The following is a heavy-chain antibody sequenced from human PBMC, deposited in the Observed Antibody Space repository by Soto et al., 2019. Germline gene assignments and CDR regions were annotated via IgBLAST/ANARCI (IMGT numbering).Heavy chain of an antibody. CDR1: GLTFSSYW. V-gene: IGHV3-74*01. J-gene: IGHJ4*02. Sequence: EVQLVESGGGLVQPGGSLRLSCAASGLTFSSYWMHWVRQAPGKGLVWVSRINSDGSSTSYADSVKGRFTIARDNAKNTLYLQMNSLRAEDTAVYSCALSHTVTTDYRGQGTLVTVSS. CDR2: INSDGSST. D-gene: IGHD4-17*01. CDR3: ALSHTVTTDY.